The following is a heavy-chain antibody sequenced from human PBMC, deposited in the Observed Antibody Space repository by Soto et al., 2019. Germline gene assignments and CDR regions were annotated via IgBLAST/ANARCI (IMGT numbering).Heavy chain of an antibody. CDR3: AREGIAVAGTGIDY. V-gene: IGHV1-2*04. Sequence: GASVKVSCKASGYTFTGYYMHWVRQAPGQGLEWMGWINPNSGGTNYAQKFQGWVTMTRDTSISTAYMELSRLRSDDTAVYYCAREGIAVAGTGIDYWGQGALVTVSS. CDR2: INPNSGGT. D-gene: IGHD6-19*01. J-gene: IGHJ4*02. CDR1: GYTFTGYY.